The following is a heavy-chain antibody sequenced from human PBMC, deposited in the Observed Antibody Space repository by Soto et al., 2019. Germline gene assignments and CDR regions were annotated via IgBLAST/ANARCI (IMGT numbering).Heavy chain of an antibody. CDR2: ISYDGSNK. V-gene: IGHV3-30*18. CDR3: AKDSDGFDY. Sequence: PGGSLRLSCAASGFTFSSCGMHWVRQAPGKGLEWVAVISYDGSNKYYADSVKGRFTISRDNSKNTLYLQMKSLRAEDTAVYYCAKDSDGFDYWGQGTLVTVSS. J-gene: IGHJ4*02. CDR1: GFTFSSCG.